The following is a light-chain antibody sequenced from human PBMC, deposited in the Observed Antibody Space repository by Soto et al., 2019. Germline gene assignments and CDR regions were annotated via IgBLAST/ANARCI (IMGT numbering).Light chain of an antibody. V-gene: IGKV1-5*01. Sequence: DIQMTQSPSSLSASVGDRVTITCRASQSISSWLAWCQQQPGKAPKLLIYDASSLESGVPSRFSGSGSGTEFTLTISSLQPDDFATYYCQQYNSYSPKTFGQGTKVDIK. J-gene: IGKJ1*01. CDR3: QQYNSYSPKT. CDR2: DAS. CDR1: QSISSW.